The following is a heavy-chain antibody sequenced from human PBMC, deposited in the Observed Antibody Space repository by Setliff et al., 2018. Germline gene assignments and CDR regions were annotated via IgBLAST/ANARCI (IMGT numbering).Heavy chain of an antibody. J-gene: IGHJ6*03. Sequence: SETLSLTCAVYGGSFRGYYWSWIRQPPGKVLEWSGEINHSGSTNYNPSLKGGSTLPVDTSKNQFSLKLSSVTAADTAVYYCARDQDFWSGYHRASHYMDVWGKGTTVTVSS. CDR1: GGSFRGYY. D-gene: IGHD3-3*01. CDR3: ARDQDFWSGYHRASHYMDV. V-gene: IGHV4-34*01. CDR2: INHSGST.